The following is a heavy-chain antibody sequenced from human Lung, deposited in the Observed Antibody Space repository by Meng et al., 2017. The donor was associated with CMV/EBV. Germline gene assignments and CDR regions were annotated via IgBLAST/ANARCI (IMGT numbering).Heavy chain of an antibody. CDR3: AKDDPVVAI. CDR1: GFSFTEYG. J-gene: IGHJ4*02. CDR2: IRMDESDK. Sequence: SCAASGFSFTEYGMHWVRQTPDKGLEWVAFIRMDESDKFYGASVKGRFTISRDMSRKTLFLQMNSLRTDDTGVYYCAKDDPVVAIWGQGTVVTVAS. D-gene: IGHD4-23*01. V-gene: IGHV3-30*02.